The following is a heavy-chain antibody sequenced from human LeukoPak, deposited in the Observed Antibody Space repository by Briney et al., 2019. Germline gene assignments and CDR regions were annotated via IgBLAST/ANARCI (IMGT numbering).Heavy chain of an antibody. V-gene: IGHV1-2*02. CDR1: GYTFTGYY. Sequence: ASVKVSCKASGYTFTGYYMHWVRQAPGQGLEWMGWINPNSGGTNYAQKFQGRVTITRDTSISTAYMELSRLRSDDTAVYYCARGKSTGGWYAKYFDYWGQGNLVTVSS. CDR2: INPNSGGT. J-gene: IGHJ4*02. D-gene: IGHD6-19*01. CDR3: ARGKSTGGWYAKYFDY.